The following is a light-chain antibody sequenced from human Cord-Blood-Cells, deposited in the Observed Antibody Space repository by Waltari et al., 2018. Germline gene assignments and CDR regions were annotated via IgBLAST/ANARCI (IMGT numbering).Light chain of an antibody. Sequence: ELVLTQPPGTLSLSPGERATLSCSASQSVSSSYLAWYQQKPGQAPRLLIYGASSRATGIPDRFSGSGSGTDFTLTISRLEPEDFVVYYCQQYGSSMYTFGQGTKLEIK. CDR2: GAS. J-gene: IGKJ2*01. V-gene: IGKV3-20*01. CDR1: QSVSSSY. CDR3: QQYGSSMYT.